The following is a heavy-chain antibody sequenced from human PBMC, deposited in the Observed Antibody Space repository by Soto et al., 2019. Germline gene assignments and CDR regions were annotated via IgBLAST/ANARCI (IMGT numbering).Heavy chain of an antibody. Sequence: ASVKVSCQASGYTFTGYYMHWVRQAPGQGLEWMGWINPNSGGTNYAQKFQGRVTMTRDTSISTAYMELSRLRSDDTAVYYCARDYCTNGVCYKYYFDYWGQGTLVTVSS. CDR3: ARDYCTNGVCYKYYFDY. D-gene: IGHD2-8*01. J-gene: IGHJ4*02. CDR2: INPNSGGT. V-gene: IGHV1-2*02. CDR1: GYTFTGYY.